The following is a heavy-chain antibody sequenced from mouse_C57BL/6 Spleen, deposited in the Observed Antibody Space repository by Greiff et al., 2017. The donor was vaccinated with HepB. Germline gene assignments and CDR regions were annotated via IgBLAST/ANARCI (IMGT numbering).Heavy chain of an antibody. CDR2: IRSKSNNYAT. Sequence: EVQGVESGGGLVQPKGSLKLSCAASGFSFNTYAMNWVRQAPGKGLEWVARIRSKSNNYATYYADSVKDRFTISRDDSESMLYLQMNNLKTEDTAMYYCVRQYYGSSLFDYWGQGTTLTVSS. CDR3: VRQYYGSSLFDY. J-gene: IGHJ2*01. CDR1: GFSFNTYA. V-gene: IGHV10-1*01. D-gene: IGHD1-1*01.